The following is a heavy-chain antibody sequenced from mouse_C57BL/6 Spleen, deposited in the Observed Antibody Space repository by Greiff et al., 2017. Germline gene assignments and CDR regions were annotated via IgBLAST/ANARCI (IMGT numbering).Heavy chain of an antibody. V-gene: IGHV1-62-2*01. Sequence: VMLVESGAELVKPGASVKLSCKASGYTFTEYSIHWVKQRSGQGLEWIGWFYPGSGSIKYNEKFKDKATLTADKSSSTVYMELSRLTSEDSAVYFCARHNYYGSSLGYWGQGTTLTVSS. D-gene: IGHD1-1*01. J-gene: IGHJ2*01. CDR2: FYPGSGSI. CDR1: GYTFTEYS. CDR3: ARHNYYGSSLGY.